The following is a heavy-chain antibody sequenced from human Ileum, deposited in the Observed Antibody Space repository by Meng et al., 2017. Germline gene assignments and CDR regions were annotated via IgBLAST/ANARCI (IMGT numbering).Heavy chain of an antibody. J-gene: IGHJ5*02. CDR3: ARGGPWFDP. V-gene: IGHV4-34*01. Sequence: WVEGLLKPSETLSLTCAVYGGSFSGYYWSWIRQPPGKGLEWIGEINHSGSTNYNPSLKSRVTISVDTSKNQFSLKLSSVTAADTAVYYCARGGPWFDPWGQGTLVTVSS. CDR1: GGSFSGYY. CDR2: INHSGST.